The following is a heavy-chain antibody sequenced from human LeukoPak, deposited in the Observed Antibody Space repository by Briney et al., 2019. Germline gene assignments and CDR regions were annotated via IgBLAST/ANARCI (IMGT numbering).Heavy chain of an antibody. Sequence: GRSLRLSCAASGFTFSSYGMHWVRQAPGKGLEWVAVIWYDGSNKYYADSVKGRFTISRDNSKNTLYLQMNSLRAEDTAVYYCAKGLNAYDSSGYYALDYWGQGTLVTVSS. V-gene: IGHV3-33*06. D-gene: IGHD3-22*01. CDR1: GFTFSSYG. CDR2: IWYDGSNK. J-gene: IGHJ4*02. CDR3: AKGLNAYDSSGYYALDY.